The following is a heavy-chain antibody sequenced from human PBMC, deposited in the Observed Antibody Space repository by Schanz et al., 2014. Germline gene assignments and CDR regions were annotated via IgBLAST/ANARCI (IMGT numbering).Heavy chain of an antibody. CDR1: GYTFISYG. J-gene: IGHJ4*02. Sequence: QVQLVQSGAEVKKPGASVKVSCKASGYTFISYGIKWVRQAPGQGLEWMGWMQPDSGKTHYAEKFQGRVAMTRDTSTSTVYMELSSLRSEDTAVYYCARDGVDAAAGGNYWGQGTLVTVSS. D-gene: IGHD6-13*01. V-gene: IGHV1-18*01. CDR2: MQPDSGKT. CDR3: ARDGVDAAAGGNY.